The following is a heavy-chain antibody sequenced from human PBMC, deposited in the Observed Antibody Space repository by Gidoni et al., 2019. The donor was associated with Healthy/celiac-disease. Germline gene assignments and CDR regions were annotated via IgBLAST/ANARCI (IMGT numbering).Heavy chain of an antibody. CDR1: GFTFSSYS. Sequence: GGSLRLSCAASGFTFSSYSMNWVRQAPGKGLEWVSSISSSSSYIYYADSVKGRFTISRDNAKNSLYLQMNSLRAEDTAVYYCARDPLGYSGYSDYWGQGTLVTVSS. CDR2: ISSSSSYI. D-gene: IGHD5-12*01. V-gene: IGHV3-21*01. CDR3: ARDPLGYSGYSDY. J-gene: IGHJ4*02.